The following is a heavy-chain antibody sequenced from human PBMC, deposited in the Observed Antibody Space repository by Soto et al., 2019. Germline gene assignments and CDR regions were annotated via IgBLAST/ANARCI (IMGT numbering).Heavy chain of an antibody. V-gene: IGHV4-31*03. D-gene: IGHD6-13*01. CDR2: IYDAGTT. CDR3: ARLYAGTDAFEA. J-gene: IGHJ3*01. Sequence: QVQLQESGPGLVKPLETLSLTCTVSGGSITNDGSYWSWVRQHPGKGLEWIGYIYDAGTTYRNPSLKSRLSMSLDTSRKRFSLEMTSVTAADTAVYYCARLYAGTDAFEAWGQGTMVTVSS. CDR1: GGSITNDGSY.